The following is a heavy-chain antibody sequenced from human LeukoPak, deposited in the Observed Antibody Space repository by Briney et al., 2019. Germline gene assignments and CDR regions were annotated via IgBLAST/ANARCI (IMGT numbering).Heavy chain of an antibody. Sequence: PGGSLRLSCAASGFTFSSYWMHWVRQAPGKGRGWVSRINTDGSSTNYADSVKGRFTISRDNAKNTLYLQMNSLRAEDEAVYYCARWGEVPDYDILTGFDAFDIWGQGTMVTVSS. CDR3: ARWGEVPDYDILTGFDAFDI. V-gene: IGHV3-74*01. D-gene: IGHD3-9*01. CDR2: INTDGSST. J-gene: IGHJ3*02. CDR1: GFTFSSYW.